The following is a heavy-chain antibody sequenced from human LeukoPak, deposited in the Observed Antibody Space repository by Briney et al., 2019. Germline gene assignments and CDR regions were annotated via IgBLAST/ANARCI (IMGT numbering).Heavy chain of an antibody. CDR1: GFTFSSYG. V-gene: IGHV3-30*18. CDR3: AKELAVAAPAFDY. CDR2: ISYDGSNK. D-gene: IGHD6-19*01. J-gene: IGHJ4*02. Sequence: GGSLRLSCAASGFTFSSYGMHWVRQAPGKGLEGVAVISYDGSNKYYADSVKGRFTISRDNSKNTLYLQMNSLRAEDTAVYYCAKELAVAAPAFDYWGQGTLVTVSS.